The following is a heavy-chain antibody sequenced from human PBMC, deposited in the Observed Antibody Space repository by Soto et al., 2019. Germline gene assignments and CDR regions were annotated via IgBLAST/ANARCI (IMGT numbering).Heavy chain of an antibody. V-gene: IGHV1-2*02. CDR1: GYTFTGYY. J-gene: IGHJ5*02. CDR3: ARSAIVLRIYVPTADWLDL. Sequence: ASVKVSCKASGYTFTGYYIHWVRQAPGQGLEWMGWINPDSGGTNYAQNFQGRVTMTRDTSITTAYMGLSRLTSDDTAGYFCARSAIVLRIYVPTADWLDLCGQGTLVTVPS. CDR2: INPDSGGT. D-gene: IGHD2-8*01.